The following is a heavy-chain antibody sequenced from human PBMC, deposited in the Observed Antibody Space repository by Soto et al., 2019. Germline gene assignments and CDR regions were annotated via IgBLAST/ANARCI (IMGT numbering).Heavy chain of an antibody. CDR3: ARGTTTSAFSVMDV. J-gene: IGHJ6*02. D-gene: IGHD1-1*01. CDR2: ISYDGDNK. CDR1: GFTFSYHA. V-gene: IGHV3-30-3*01. Sequence: QVQLVESGGGVVQPGRSLRLSCAASGFTFSYHALNWVRQAPGKGLEWVAVISYDGDNKYIAEAVKGRLTISRDNPKHTVSLQMNSLRTEETAMYFCARGTTTSAFSVMDVWGQGTTVTVSS.